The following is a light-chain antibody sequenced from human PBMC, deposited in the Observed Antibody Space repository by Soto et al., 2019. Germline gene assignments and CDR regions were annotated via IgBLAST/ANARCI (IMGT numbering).Light chain of an antibody. CDR3: QQYGSSPYT. CDR1: QSVSSSY. Sequence: EIVLTQSPATLSLSLGERATLSCRASQSVSSSYLAWYQQQPGQAPRLLIYGASSRATGIPDRFSGSGSGTDFTLTISRLEPEDFSVYYCQQYGSSPYTFGQGTKLEIK. V-gene: IGKV3-20*01. CDR2: GAS. J-gene: IGKJ2*01.